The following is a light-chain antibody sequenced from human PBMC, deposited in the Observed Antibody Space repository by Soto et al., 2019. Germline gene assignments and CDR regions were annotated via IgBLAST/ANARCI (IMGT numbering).Light chain of an antibody. V-gene: IGKV3-20*01. CDR1: QSVSSVY. CDR3: QQYGSSPPTT. J-gene: IGKJ5*01. CDR2: GAS. Sequence: EIVLTQSPGTLSLSPGERATLYCRASQSVSSVYLAWYQQKPGQPPRLLIYGASTRATGIPDRFSGSGSGTDFTLTISRLEPEDFAVYYCQQYGSSPPTTFGQGTRLEIK.